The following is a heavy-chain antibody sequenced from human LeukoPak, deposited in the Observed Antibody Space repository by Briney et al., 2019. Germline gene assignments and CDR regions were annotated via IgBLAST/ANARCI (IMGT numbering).Heavy chain of an antibody. CDR2: IKQDGSEK. D-gene: IGHD3-10*01. J-gene: IGHJ4*02. CDR1: GFTFSSYW. V-gene: IGHV3-7*01. Sequence: GGSLRLSCAASGFTFSSYWMSWVRQAPGKGLEWVANIKQDGSEKYYVDSVKGRFTISRDNAKNSLYLQMNSLRAEDTAVYYCARVVAVAGFGELSPSVLFDYWGQGTLVTVSS. CDR3: ARVVAVAGFGELSPSVLFDY.